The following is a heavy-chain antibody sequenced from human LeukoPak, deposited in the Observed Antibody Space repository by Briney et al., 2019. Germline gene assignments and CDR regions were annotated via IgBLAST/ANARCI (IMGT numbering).Heavy chain of an antibody. CDR2: IVPMCGTA. J-gene: IGHJ4*02. CDR3: ARTTVTTESGFGY. Sequence: ASVNVSCKASGGTFSGYASSWVRQAPGQGLEWMGGIVPMCGTANYAQRFQGTVTINADESTSTAYMELSSLRSEDTAVYYCARTTVTTESGFGYWGQGTLVTVSS. V-gene: IGHV1-69*13. CDR1: GGTFSGYA. D-gene: IGHD4-17*01.